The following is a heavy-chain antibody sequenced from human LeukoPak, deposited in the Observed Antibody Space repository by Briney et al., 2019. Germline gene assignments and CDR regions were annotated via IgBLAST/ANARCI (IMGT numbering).Heavy chain of an antibody. CDR3: ARGEGSGNPRIFDY. Sequence: ASETLSLTCAVYGGSFSGYYWSWIRQPPGKGLEWIGYIYYSGSTNYNPSLKSRVTISVDTSKNQFSLKLSSVTAADTAVYYCARGEGSGNPRIFDYWGQGTLVTVSS. J-gene: IGHJ4*02. V-gene: IGHV4-59*01. D-gene: IGHD3-10*01. CDR1: GGSFSGYY. CDR2: IYYSGST.